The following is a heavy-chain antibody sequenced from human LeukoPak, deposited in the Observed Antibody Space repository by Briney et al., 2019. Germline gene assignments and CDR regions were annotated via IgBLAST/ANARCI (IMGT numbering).Heavy chain of an antibody. D-gene: IGHD3-3*01. J-gene: IGHJ3*02. CDR1: GGTFSSYA. Sequence: SVKVSCKASGGTFSSYAISWVRQAPGQGLEWMGRIIPILGIANYAQKFQGRVTITADKSTSTAYMELSSLRSEDTAVYYCARHEIFWSGYYYLQALSAFDIWGQGTMVIVSS. V-gene: IGHV1-69*04. CDR2: IIPILGIA. CDR3: ARHEIFWSGYYYLQALSAFDI.